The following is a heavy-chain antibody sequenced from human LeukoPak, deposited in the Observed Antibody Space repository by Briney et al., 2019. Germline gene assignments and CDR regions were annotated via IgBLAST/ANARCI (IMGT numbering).Heavy chain of an antibody. V-gene: IGHV4-34*01. CDR3: ARGGGDFWSGYYVV. CDR2: INHSGST. Sequence: PSETLSLTCAVYGGSFSGYYWSWIRQPPGKGLEWIGEINHSGSTNYNPSLKSRVTISVDTSKNQFSLKLSSVTAADTAVYYCARGGGDFWSGYYVVWGQGTLVTVSS. CDR1: GGSFSGYY. J-gene: IGHJ4*02. D-gene: IGHD3-3*01.